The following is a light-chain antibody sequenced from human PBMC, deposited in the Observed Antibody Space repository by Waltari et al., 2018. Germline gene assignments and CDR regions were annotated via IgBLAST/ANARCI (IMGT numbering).Light chain of an antibody. J-gene: IGLJ3*02. V-gene: IGLV1-47*01. CDR2: RNE. Sequence: QSVLTPPPSASGTPGQRVLISCSGSRSNIGTNSVYWYQHLPRPAPKLLIHRNEQRPSGVPARFSGFKSGTSASLAISGLRSGDESYYYCAAWDDSLSAWVFGGGTQLTVL. CDR3: AAWDDSLSAWV. CDR1: RSNIGTNS.